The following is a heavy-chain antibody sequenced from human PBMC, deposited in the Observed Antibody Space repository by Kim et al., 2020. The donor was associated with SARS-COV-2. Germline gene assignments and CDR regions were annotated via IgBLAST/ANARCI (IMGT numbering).Heavy chain of an antibody. V-gene: IGHV5-10-1*01. CDR1: GYSFTSYW. CDR3: TRLLSSSWYTGHWFDP. D-gene: IGHD6-13*01. Sequence: GESLKISCKASGYSFTSYWISWVRQTPEKGLEWMGRIDPSGSYTNYSPSFQGHVTISADRYISTAYVQWSSLKASDTAMYYCTRLLSSSWYTGHWFDPWGQGTRVTVPS. CDR2: IDPSGSYT. J-gene: IGHJ5*02.